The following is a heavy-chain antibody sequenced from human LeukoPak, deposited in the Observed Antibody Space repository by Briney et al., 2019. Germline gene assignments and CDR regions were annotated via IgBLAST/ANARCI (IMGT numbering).Heavy chain of an antibody. V-gene: IGHV3-66*01. Sequence: GGSLRLSCAASGFTFSSYAMSWVRQAPGKGLEWVSVIYSGGSTYYADSVKGRFTISRDNSKNTLYLQMNSLRAEDTAVYYCAREANYYDSSGSYAFDIWGQGTMVTVSS. CDR3: AREANYYDSSGSYAFDI. D-gene: IGHD3-22*01. J-gene: IGHJ3*02. CDR1: GFTFSSYA. CDR2: IYSGGST.